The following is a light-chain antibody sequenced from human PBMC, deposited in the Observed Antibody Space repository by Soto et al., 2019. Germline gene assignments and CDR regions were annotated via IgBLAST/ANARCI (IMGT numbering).Light chain of an antibody. CDR2: GNS. J-gene: IGLJ1*01. V-gene: IGLV1-40*01. CDR3: QSYDSSLSAYYV. Sequence: QSVLTQPPSVSGAPGQRVTISCTGSSSNIGAGYDVHWYQQLPGTAPKLLIYGNSNRPSGVPDRFSDSKSGTSASLAITGLQAEDEADYYCQSYDSSLSAYYVFGTGTKLTVL. CDR1: SSNIGAGYD.